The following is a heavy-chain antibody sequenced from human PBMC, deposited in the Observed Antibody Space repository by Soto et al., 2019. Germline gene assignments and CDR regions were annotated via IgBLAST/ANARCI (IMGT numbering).Heavy chain of an antibody. CDR1: GGTFSNYA. Sequence: QVQLVQSGAEVKKPGSSVKVSCKASGGTFSNYAISWVRQAPGQGLEWMGGIIPIFGTANYAQKFQGRVTITADESTSTAYMELSSLRSEDTAVYYCARTPDYYYDSSGYFDYWGQGTLVTVSS. J-gene: IGHJ4*02. CDR2: IIPIFGTA. CDR3: ARTPDYYYDSSGYFDY. V-gene: IGHV1-69*01. D-gene: IGHD3-22*01.